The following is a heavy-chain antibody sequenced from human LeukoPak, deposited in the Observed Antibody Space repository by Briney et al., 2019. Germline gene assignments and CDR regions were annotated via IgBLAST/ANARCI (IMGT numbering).Heavy chain of an antibody. V-gene: IGHV1-46*01. J-gene: IGHJ4*02. CDR3: AREVYCDFTTCPVDY. D-gene: IGHD3/OR15-3a*01. CDR1: GYTFTNHY. Sequence: ASVKVSCKTSGYTFTNHYIHWVRQAPGQGLEWMGIIDPLGGRTSYAQKFQGRVTMNRDTSTSTVYMDLSSLRSEDTAVYYCAREVYCDFTTCPVDYWGQGTLVTVSS. CDR2: IDPLGGRT.